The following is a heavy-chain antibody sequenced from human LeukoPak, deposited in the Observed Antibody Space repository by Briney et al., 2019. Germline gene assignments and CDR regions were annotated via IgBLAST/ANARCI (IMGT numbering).Heavy chain of an antibody. Sequence: GRSLRLSCAASGFTFSSYGMHWVRQPPAKGLDWVAVIWYDGSNKYYADSVKGRFTISRDNSKDTLYLQMNSLRAEDTAVYYCARENGIPMVREPRYYFDYWGQGTLVTVSS. D-gene: IGHD3-10*01. V-gene: IGHV3-33*01. CDR1: GFTFSSYG. CDR3: ARENGIPMVREPRYYFDY. CDR2: IWYDGSNK. J-gene: IGHJ4*02.